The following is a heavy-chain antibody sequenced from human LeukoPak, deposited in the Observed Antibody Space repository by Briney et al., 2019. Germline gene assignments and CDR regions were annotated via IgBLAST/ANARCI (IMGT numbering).Heavy chain of an antibody. CDR3: ARGSRFGVVERDAFDI. CDR2: ISGSGGST. D-gene: IGHD3-3*01. Sequence: GGSLRLSCVASVFTFSRYGMSWVRQAPGKGLEWVSSISGSGGSTYHADSVKGRFTISRDNSKNTLYLQMNSLRAEDTAVYYCARGSRFGVVERDAFDIWGQGTMVTVSS. J-gene: IGHJ3*02. V-gene: IGHV3-23*01. CDR1: VFTFSRYG.